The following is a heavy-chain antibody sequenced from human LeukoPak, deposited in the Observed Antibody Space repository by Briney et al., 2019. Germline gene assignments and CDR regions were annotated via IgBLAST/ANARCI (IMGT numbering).Heavy chain of an antibody. CDR3: ARDWVAGVPFDAFDI. V-gene: IGHV3-7*03. CDR1: GITLSSYW. Sequence: GGSLRLSCAASGITLSSYWMSWVRQAPGKGLEWVANIKEDGSEKYYVDSVKGRFTISRDNAQNSVYLHMNSLTAEDTALYYCARDWVAGVPFDAFDIWGQGTMVSVSS. D-gene: IGHD3-10*01. J-gene: IGHJ3*02. CDR2: IKEDGSEK.